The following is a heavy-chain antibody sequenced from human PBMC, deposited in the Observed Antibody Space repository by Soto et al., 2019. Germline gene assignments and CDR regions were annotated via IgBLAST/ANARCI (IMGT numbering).Heavy chain of an antibody. D-gene: IGHD3-10*01. V-gene: IGHV4-34*01. Sequence: SETLSLTCAVYGGSFSGYYWSWIRQPPGKGLEWIGEINHSGSTNYSPSLKSRVTISVDTSKNQFSLKLSSVTAADTAVYYCARGYSGAYGSGSHSYYYYYMDVWGKGTTVTVSS. CDR2: INHSGST. CDR3: ARGYSGAYGSGSHSYYYYYMDV. J-gene: IGHJ6*03. CDR1: GGSFSGYY.